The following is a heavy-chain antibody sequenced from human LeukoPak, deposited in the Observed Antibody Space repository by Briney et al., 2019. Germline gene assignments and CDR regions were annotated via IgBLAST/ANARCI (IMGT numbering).Heavy chain of an antibody. Sequence: GGSLRLSCAASGFTFSSYAMSWVRQAPGKGLEWVSAISGSGGSTYYADSVKGRFTISRDNTKNTLYLQMNSLRAEDTAVYFCAKDRHAPGRYCSSTSCFPFDSWGQGTLVTVSS. CDR2: ISGSGGST. CDR1: GFTFSSYA. CDR3: AKDRHAPGRYCSSTSCFPFDS. V-gene: IGHV3-23*01. D-gene: IGHD2-2*01. J-gene: IGHJ5*01.